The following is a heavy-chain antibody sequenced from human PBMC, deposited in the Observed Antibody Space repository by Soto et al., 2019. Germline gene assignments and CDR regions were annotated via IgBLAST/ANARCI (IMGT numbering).Heavy chain of an antibody. V-gene: IGHV4-30-2*01. CDR2: IYHSGST. D-gene: IGHD2-2*01. Sequence: QLQLRESGSGLVKPSQTLSLTCAVSGGSISSGGYSWSWIRQPPGKGLEWIGYIYHSGSTYYNPTLXSXLTISVDRSKNHFSLKLSSVTAADTAVYYCARVPDRWGQGTLVTVSS. CDR3: ARVPDR. CDR1: GGSISSGGYS. J-gene: IGHJ5*02.